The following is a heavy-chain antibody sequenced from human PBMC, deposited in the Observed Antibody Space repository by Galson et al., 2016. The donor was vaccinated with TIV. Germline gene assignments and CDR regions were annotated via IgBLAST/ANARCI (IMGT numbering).Heavy chain of an antibody. CDR1: GSTFNNYA. CDR2: ISGSGGIT. CDR3: AKRMNYGGAAFEN. Sequence: SLRLSCAASGSTFNNYAMHWVRQAPGKGLEWVSGISGSGGITYLADSVRGRFTISRDNSRNTLYLHLNSLRAEDTAVYYCAKRMNYGGAAFENWGQGTIVTVSS. J-gene: IGHJ3*02. D-gene: IGHD4-23*01. V-gene: IGHV3-23*01.